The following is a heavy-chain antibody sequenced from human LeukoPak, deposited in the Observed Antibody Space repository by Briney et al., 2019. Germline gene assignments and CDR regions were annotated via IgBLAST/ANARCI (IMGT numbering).Heavy chain of an antibody. Sequence: GRSLRLSCAASGFTFDDYAIHWVRQAPGKGLEWVSGIDWNSGSIGYADSVKGRFTISRDNAKKSLYLQMNSLRPEDTALYYCAKDISPRIAAGGMDNRFDPWGQGTLVTVSS. CDR3: AKDISPRIAAGGMDNRFDP. CDR2: IDWNSGSI. CDR1: GFTFDDYA. J-gene: IGHJ5*02. D-gene: IGHD6-13*01. V-gene: IGHV3-9*01.